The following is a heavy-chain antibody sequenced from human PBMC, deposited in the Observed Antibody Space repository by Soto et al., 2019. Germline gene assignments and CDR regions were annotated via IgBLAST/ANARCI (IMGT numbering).Heavy chain of an antibody. V-gene: IGHV4-34*01. CDR3: ARALSGYDYVWGSYRYTQYFDY. Sequence: SETLSLTCAVYVGSFSGYYWSWIRQPPGKGLDLIGEINHSGSNNYNPSLKSRVTISVDTSKNQFSLKLSSVTAADTAVYYCARALSGYDYVWGSYRYTQYFDYWGQGTMVTVSS. D-gene: IGHD3-16*02. CDR1: VGSFSGYY. J-gene: IGHJ4*02. CDR2: INHSGSN.